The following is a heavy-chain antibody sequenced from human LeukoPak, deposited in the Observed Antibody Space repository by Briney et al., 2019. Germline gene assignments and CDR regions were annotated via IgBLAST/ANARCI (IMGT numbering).Heavy chain of an antibody. Sequence: KPGGSLRLSCAASGFTFTDYYMSWIRQAPGKGLEWVSSISSSSSYIYYADSVKGRFTISRDNAKNSLYLQMNSLRAEDTAVYYCAREVTQTYFGELLYSYYYYYMDVWGKGTTVTISS. J-gene: IGHJ6*03. CDR3: AREVTQTYFGELLYSYYYYYMDV. D-gene: IGHD3-10*01. CDR2: ISSSSSYI. V-gene: IGHV3-11*06. CDR1: GFTFTDYY.